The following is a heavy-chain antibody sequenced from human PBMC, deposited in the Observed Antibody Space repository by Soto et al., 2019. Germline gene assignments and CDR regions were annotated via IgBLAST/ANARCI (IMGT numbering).Heavy chain of an antibody. CDR3: AKDLVRSSTSCLYDY. J-gene: IGHJ4*02. CDR1: GFTFSSYA. V-gene: IGHV3-23*01. CDR2: ISGSGGST. D-gene: IGHD2-2*01. Sequence: GGSLRLSCAASGFTFSSYAMSWVRQAPGKGLEWVSAISGSGGSTYYADSVKGRFTSSSDNSKNTLYLQMNSLRAEDTAVYYCAKDLVRSSTSCLYDYWGQGTLVTVSS.